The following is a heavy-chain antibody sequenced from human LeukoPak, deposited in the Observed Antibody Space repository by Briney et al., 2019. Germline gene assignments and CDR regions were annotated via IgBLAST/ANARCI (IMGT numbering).Heavy chain of an antibody. CDR1: GFTFDDYG. V-gene: IGHV3-20*04. Sequence: GGSLRLSCAASGFTFDDYGMSWVRQAPGKGLEWVSGINWNGGSTGYADSVKGRFTISRDNSKNTLYLQMNSLRAEDTAVYYCAKDAQNAFDIWGQGTMVTVSS. CDR3: AKDAQNAFDI. CDR2: INWNGGST. J-gene: IGHJ3*02.